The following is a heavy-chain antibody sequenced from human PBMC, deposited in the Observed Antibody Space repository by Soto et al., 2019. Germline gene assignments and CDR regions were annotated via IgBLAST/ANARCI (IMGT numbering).Heavy chain of an antibody. J-gene: IGHJ5*02. CDR1: GGSISSGGYY. CDR2: IHNSGTT. CDR3: ARDRRDWFDP. V-gene: IGHV4-31*03. Sequence: SETLSLTCTVSGGSISSGGYYWSWIRQHPGKGLEYIGYIHNSGTTYYNQSLQSRVTISMDTSKNHISLKLSSVTAADTALYYCARDRRDWFDPWGQGTLVTVSS.